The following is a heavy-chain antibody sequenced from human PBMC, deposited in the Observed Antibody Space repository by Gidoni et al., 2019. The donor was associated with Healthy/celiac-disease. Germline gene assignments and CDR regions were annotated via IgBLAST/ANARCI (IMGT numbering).Heavy chain of an antibody. CDR2: INPNSGGT. D-gene: IGHD7-27*01. J-gene: IGHJ4*02. CDR1: GSTFTGYY. V-gene: IGHV1-2*02. Sequence: QVQLVQSGAEVKKPGASVKVSCKASGSTFTGYYMHWVRQAPGQELEWMGWINPNSGGTNYAQKFQGRVTMTRDTSISTAYMELSRLRSDDTAVYYCARAKWEANWGFWAMEDYWGQGTLVTVSS. CDR3: ARAKWEANWGFWAMEDY.